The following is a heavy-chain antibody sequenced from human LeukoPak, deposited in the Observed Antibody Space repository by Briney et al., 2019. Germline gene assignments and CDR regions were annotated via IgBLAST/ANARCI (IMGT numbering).Heavy chain of an antibody. V-gene: IGHV4-38-2*01. CDR3: ARQYDSYFYYYLDL. CDR2: LYHPDST. D-gene: IGHD2-2*01. J-gene: IGHJ6*03. Sequence: PSETLSLTCGVSGYPIHNAYYGVWIRQPPGEGLEWIGSLYHPDSTYYNPSLKSRVTMSVDTSRNQFSLRLSFVTAADTAVYYCARQYDSYFYYYLDLWGTGTTVTVSS. CDR1: GYPIHNAYY.